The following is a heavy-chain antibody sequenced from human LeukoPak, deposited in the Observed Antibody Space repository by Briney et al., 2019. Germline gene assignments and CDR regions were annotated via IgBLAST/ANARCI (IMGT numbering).Heavy chain of an antibody. CDR1: GGSISSYY. CDR2: IYYSGST. D-gene: IGHD2-2*02. CDR3: ARERVVPAAIRGYYYYYGMDV. J-gene: IGHJ6*02. V-gene: IGHV4-59*01. Sequence: SETLSLTCTVSGGSISSYYWSWIRQPPGKGLEWIGYIYYSGSTNYNPSLKSRVTISVDTSKNQFSLKLSSVTAADTAVYYCARERVVPAAIRGYYYYYGMDVWAQGTTVTVSS.